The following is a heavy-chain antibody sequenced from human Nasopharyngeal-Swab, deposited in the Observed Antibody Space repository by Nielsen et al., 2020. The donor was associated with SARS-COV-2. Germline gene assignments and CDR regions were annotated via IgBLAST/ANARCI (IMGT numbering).Heavy chain of an antibody. CDR1: GFTFSSYS. CDR2: ISSSGSTI. J-gene: IGHJ3*02. V-gene: IGHV3-48*04. D-gene: IGHD2-21*01. Sequence: GGSLRLSCAASGFTFSSYSMNWVRQAPGKGLEWVSYISSSGSTIYYADSVKGRFTISRDNAKNSLYLQMNSLRAEDTAVYYCAREVVRSFDIWGQGTMVTVSS. CDR3: AREVVRSFDI.